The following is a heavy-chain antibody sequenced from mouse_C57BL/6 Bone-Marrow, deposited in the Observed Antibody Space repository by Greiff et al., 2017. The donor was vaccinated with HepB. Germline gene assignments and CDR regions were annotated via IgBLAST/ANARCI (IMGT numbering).Heavy chain of an antibody. CDR2: IDPENGDT. V-gene: IGHV14-4*01. D-gene: IGHD2-3*01. Sequence: EVQVVESGAELVRPGASVKLSCTASGFNIKDDYMHWVKQRPEQGLEWIGWIDPENGDTEYASKFQGKATITADTSSNTAYLQLSSLTSEDTAVYYCTTEGGYFYDYWDRGTTLTVSA. J-gene: IGHJ2*01. CDR1: GFNIKDDY. CDR3: TTEGGYFYDY.